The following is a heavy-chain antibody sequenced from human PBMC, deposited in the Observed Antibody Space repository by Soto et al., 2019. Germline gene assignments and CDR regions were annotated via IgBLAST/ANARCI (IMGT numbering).Heavy chain of an antibody. V-gene: IGHV4-59*12. J-gene: IGHJ4*02. CDR2: IYYSGST. CDR1: GDSIRSYY. CDR3: ARYSPNYDFWSGYYSPRYYFDY. Sequence: SETLSPTCTVSGDSIRSYYWSWIRQPPGKGLEWIGYIYYSGSTNYNPSLKSRVTISVDTSKNQFSLKLSSVTAADTAVYYCARYSPNYDFWSGYYSPRYYFDYWGQGTLVTVSS. D-gene: IGHD3-3*01.